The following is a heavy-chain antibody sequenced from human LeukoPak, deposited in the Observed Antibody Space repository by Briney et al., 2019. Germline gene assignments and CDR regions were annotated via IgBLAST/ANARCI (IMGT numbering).Heavy chain of an antibody. V-gene: IGHV3-23*01. J-gene: IGHJ4*02. D-gene: IGHD3-10*01. CDR1: GFTFSSYA. CDR2: ISGSGGST. Sequence: GGSLRLSCAASGFTFSSYAMSWVRQAPGKGLEWVSAISGSGGSTYYADSVKGRFTISRDNSKNTLYLQMNSLRAEDTAVYYCARVGGLWFGELFHKPHPYYFDYWGQGTLVTVSS. CDR3: ARVGGLWFGELFHKPHPYYFDY.